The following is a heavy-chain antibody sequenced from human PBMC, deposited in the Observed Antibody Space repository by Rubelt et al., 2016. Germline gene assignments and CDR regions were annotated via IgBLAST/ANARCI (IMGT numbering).Heavy chain of an antibody. CDR3: ATDARWGH. V-gene: IGHV3-72*01. CDR1: GFTFSNAW. J-gene: IGHJ4*02. D-gene: IGHD7-27*01. CDR2: SRDRGNSYTT. Sequence: EVQLVESGGGLVKPGGSLRLSCAASGFTFSNAWMSWVRQAPGKGLEWVGRSRDRGNSYTTEYAASVRGRFTISRDDAKNAIYLQMNSLKTEDTAIYYCATDARWGHWGQGTLVTVSS.